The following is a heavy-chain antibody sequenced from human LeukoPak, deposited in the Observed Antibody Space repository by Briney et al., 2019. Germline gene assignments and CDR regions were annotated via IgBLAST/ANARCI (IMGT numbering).Heavy chain of an antibody. V-gene: IGHV1-8*02. CDR3: AGNYYDSSGYQHPRYYYYYYGMDV. D-gene: IGHD3-22*01. CDR2: MNPNSGNT. J-gene: IGHJ6*02. Sequence: ASVKVSCKASGYTFTGYYMHWVRQATGQGLEWMGWMNPNSGNTGFAQKFQGRVTMTRTTSISTAYMELSSLRSEDTAVYYCAGNYYDSSGYQHPRYYYYYYGMDVWAKGPRSPSP. CDR1: GYTFTGYY.